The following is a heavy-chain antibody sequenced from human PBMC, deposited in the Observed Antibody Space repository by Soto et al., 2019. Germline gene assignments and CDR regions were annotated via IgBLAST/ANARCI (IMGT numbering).Heavy chain of an antibody. D-gene: IGHD3-3*01. J-gene: IGHJ3*02. CDR1: GGTFSSYA. V-gene: IGHV1-69*13. CDR3: ARDGTIPFDI. CDR2: IIPIFGTA. Sequence: GASVKVSCKASGGTFSSYAISWVRQAPGQGLEWMGGIIPIFGTANYAQKFQGRVTITADESTSTAYMELSSLRSEDTAVYYCARDGTIPFDIWGQGTMVTVSS.